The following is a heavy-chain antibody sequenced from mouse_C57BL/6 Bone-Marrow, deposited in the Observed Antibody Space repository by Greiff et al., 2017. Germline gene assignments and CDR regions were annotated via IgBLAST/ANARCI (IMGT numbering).Heavy chain of an antibody. CDR2: IDPNSGDT. D-gene: IGHD1-1*01. J-gene: IGHJ4*01. Sequence: VQLQQPGAELVKPGASVKLSCKASGYTFTSYWLHWVKQRPGRGLEWIGRIDPNSGDTKYNEKFKGKATLTVDKPSSTAYMQLSSLTSEDSAVYYCARGSNFNYYAMDYWGQGTSVTVSS. V-gene: IGHV1-72*01. CDR3: ARGSNFNYYAMDY. CDR1: GYTFTSYW.